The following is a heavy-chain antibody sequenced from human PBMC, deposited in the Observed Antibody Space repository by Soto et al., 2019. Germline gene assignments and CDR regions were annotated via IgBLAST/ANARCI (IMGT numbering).Heavy chain of an antibody. CDR1: GDIVSSNSGA. D-gene: IGHD3-3*01. J-gene: IGHJ4*02. V-gene: IGHV6-1*01. CDR2: TYYRSKWYN. CDR3: AREFRSGGIFFDY. Sequence: SQTLSLTCAISGDIVSSNSGAWSWIRQSPSRGLEWLGKTYYRSKWYNDYAVSVKSRITINPDTSKNQFSLQLNSVTPEDTAVYYCAREFRSGGIFFDYWGQGTLVTVSS.